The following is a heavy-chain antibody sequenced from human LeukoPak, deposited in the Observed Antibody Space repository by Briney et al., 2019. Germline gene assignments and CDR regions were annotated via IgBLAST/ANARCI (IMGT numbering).Heavy chain of an antibody. Sequence: ASVKVSCKASGYTFTSYGISWVRQAPGQGLEWMGWISAYNGNTNYAQKLQGRVTMTTDTSTSTAYMELRSLRSDDTAVYYCARASFGEYYYDSSGYCPFLNYGDYWGQGTLVTVSS. D-gene: IGHD3-22*01. J-gene: IGHJ4*02. CDR2: ISAYNGNT. CDR1: GYTFTSYG. CDR3: ARASFGEYYYDSSGYCPFLNYGDY. V-gene: IGHV1-18*01.